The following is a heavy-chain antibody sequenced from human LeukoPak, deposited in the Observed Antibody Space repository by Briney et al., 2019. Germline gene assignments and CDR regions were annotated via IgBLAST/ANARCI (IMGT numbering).Heavy chain of an antibody. V-gene: IGHV1-2*02. J-gene: IGHJ6*03. Sequence: ASVKVSCKASGYIFTGYYMHWVRQAPGQGLEWMGWINPNSGGTNYAQKFQGRVTMTRDTSSSTAYMDLSRLRSDDTAVYYCAKDQSSDWYGYYYYYMDVWGKGTTVTISS. CDR3: AKDQSSDWYGYYYYYMDV. CDR1: GYIFTGYY. CDR2: INPNSGGT. D-gene: IGHD6-19*01.